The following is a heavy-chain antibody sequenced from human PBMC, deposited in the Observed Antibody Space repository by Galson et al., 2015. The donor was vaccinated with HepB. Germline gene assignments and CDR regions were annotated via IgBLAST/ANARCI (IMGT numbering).Heavy chain of an antibody. CDR3: AKDAYPMVRGVIHSDY. CDR1: GFTFSSYA. V-gene: IGHV3-23*01. Sequence: SLRLSCAASGFTFSSYAMSWVRQAPGKGLEWVSAISGSGGSTYYADSVKGRFTISRDNSKNTLYLQMNSLRAEDTAVYYCAKDAYPMVRGVIHSDYWGQGTLVTVSS. J-gene: IGHJ4*02. CDR2: ISGSGGST. D-gene: IGHD3-10*01.